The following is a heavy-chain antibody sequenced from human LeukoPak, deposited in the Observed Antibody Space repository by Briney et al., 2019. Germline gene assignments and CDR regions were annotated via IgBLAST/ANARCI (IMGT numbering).Heavy chain of an antibody. Sequence: PSETLSLTCAVYGGSFSGYYWSWIRQPPGKGLEWIGEINHSGSTNYNPSLKSRVTISVDTSKNQFSLKLSSVTAADTAVYYCARAPAAAGTGRAFDIWGQGTMVTVSS. CDR2: INHSGST. D-gene: IGHD6-13*01. CDR1: GGSFSGYY. J-gene: IGHJ3*02. CDR3: ARAPAAAGTGRAFDI. V-gene: IGHV4-34*01.